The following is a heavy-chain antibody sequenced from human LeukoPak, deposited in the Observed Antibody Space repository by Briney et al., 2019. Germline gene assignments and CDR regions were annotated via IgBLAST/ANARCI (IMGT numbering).Heavy chain of an antibody. CDR1: GGSISSRNW. J-gene: IGHJ4*02. CDR3: ARGQQLLQAFDY. V-gene: IGHV4-4*02. CDR2: IYHSGSI. Sequence: PSETLSLTCAVSGGSISSRNWWSWVRQPPGKGLEWIGEIYHSGSINYNPSLKSRVTISVDKSKNQLSLRLTSVTAADTAVYYCARGQQLLQAFDYWGQGTLVSVSS. D-gene: IGHD6-13*01.